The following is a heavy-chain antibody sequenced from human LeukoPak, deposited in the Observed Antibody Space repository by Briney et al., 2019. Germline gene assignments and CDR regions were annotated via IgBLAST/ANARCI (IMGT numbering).Heavy chain of an antibody. J-gene: IGHJ4*02. CDR3: ARVTRDDFWSGTYYFDY. D-gene: IGHD3-3*01. V-gene: IGHV1-69*13. Sequence: ASVKVSCKASGGTFSSYAISWVRQAPGQGLEWMGGIITIFGTANYAQKFQGRVTITADESTSTAYMELSSLRSEDTAVYYCARVTRDDFWSGTYYFDYWGQGTLVTVSS. CDR2: IITIFGTA. CDR1: GGTFSSYA.